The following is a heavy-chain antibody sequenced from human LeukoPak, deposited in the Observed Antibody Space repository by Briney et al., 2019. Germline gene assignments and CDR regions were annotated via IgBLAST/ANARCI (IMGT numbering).Heavy chain of an antibody. CDR3: ARGSWRLVRGAASFES. CDR1: GFTFSTYN. J-gene: IGHJ4*02. V-gene: IGHV3-48*01. D-gene: IGHD3-10*01. CDR2: ISTDSDSI. Sequence: PGGSLRLSCAASGFTFSTYNMNWVRQAPGKGLEWVSYISTDSDSIYYADSVKGRFTISRDNSKNTLYLQMNSLRAEDTAVYYCARGSWRLVRGAASFESWGQGTLVTVSS.